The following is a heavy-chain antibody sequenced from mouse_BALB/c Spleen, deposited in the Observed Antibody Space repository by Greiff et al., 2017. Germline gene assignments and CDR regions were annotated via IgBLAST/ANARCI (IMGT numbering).Heavy chain of an antibody. J-gene: IGHJ2*01. CDR2: ISSGSSTI. CDR1: GFTFSSFG. CDR3: ARSPVYYGSSYGDY. V-gene: IGHV5-17*02. D-gene: IGHD1-1*01. Sequence: EVQGVESGGGLVQPGGSRKLSCAASGFTFSSFGMHWVRQAPEKGLEWVAYISSGSSTIYYADTVKGRFTISRDNPKNTLFLQMTSLRSEDTAMYYCARSPVYYGSSYGDYWGQGTTLTVSS.